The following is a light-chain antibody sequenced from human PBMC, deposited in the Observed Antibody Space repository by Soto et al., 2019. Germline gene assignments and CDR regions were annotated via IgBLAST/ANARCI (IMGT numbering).Light chain of an antibody. CDR3: QQLNSWPRT. J-gene: IGKJ2*01. Sequence: DIQLTQSPSFLSASVGDRVTITCRASQGISSYLAWYQQKPGKVPKLLIYAASTLQSGVPSRFSGSGSGTEFTLTISSLQPEDFATYYWQQLNSWPRTFGQGTKLEIK. CDR2: AAS. V-gene: IGKV1-9*01. CDR1: QGISSY.